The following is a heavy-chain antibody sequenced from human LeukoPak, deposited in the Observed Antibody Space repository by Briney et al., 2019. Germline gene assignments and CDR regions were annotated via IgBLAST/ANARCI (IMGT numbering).Heavy chain of an antibody. CDR2: IKTKTDGGTT. J-gene: IGHJ4*02. V-gene: IGHV3-15*01. CDR3: YCSSFGY. CDR1: GFTSSNAW. D-gene: IGHD2-2*01. Sequence: GGSLRLSCAASGFTSSNAWMSWVRQAPGKGLEWVGLIKTKTDGGTTDYAALVKGRFTISRDDSKNTLYLQMNSLKTEDTAIYYCYCSSFGYWGQGTLVTVSS.